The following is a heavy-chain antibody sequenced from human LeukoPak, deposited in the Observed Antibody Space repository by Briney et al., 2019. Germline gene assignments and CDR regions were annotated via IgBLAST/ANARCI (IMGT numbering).Heavy chain of an antibody. J-gene: IGHJ3*02. CDR1: GFTFSIYG. Sequence: GGSLRLSCAASGFTFSIYGMHWVRQAPGQGLEWVAVISYDANNKYYGDSVKGRFTISRDNAKNSLYLQMNSLRAEDTAVYYCARDKVPEAFDIWGQGTMVTVSS. V-gene: IGHV3-30*03. CDR3: ARDKVPEAFDI. D-gene: IGHD1-14*01. CDR2: ISYDANNK.